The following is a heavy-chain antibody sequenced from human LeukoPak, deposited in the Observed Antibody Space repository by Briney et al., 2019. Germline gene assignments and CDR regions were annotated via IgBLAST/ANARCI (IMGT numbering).Heavy chain of an antibody. CDR3: ASLDSSGYYVEAFDI. Sequence: GGSLRLSCAASGFTFSSYSMNWVRQAPGKGLEWVSSISSSSSYIYYADSVKGRFTISRDNAKNSLYLQMNSLRAEDTAVYYCASLDSSGYYVEAFDIWGQGTMVTVSS. V-gene: IGHV3-21*01. CDR1: GFTFSSYS. CDR2: ISSSSSYI. D-gene: IGHD3-22*01. J-gene: IGHJ3*02.